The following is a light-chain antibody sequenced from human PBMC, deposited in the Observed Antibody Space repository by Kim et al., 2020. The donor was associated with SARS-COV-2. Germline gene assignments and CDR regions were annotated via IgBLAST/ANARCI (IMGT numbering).Light chain of an antibody. J-gene: IGKJ4*01. CDR1: HSGRSS. CDR2: DAS. Sequence: SPGERGTLSCRASHSGRSSLAWYQQKPGQAPRLLIYDASIRATGVPARFTGSGSGTEVTLTISSLQSEDFAVYFCQQYYTWSALTFGGGTKVDIK. V-gene: IGKV3D-15*01. CDR3: QQYYTWSALT.